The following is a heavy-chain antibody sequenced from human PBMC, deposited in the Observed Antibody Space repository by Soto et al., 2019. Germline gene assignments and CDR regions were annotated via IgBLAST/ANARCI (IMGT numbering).Heavy chain of an antibody. CDR1: GFTFSNFG. J-gene: IGHJ4*02. D-gene: IGHD3-16*01. V-gene: IGHV3-30*18. Sequence: QVQLVESGGGVVQPGRSLRLSCAASGFTFSNFGMHWVHQAPGKGLEWVAVISYDGRNEYYVDSVKGRFTISRDTSKNTLYLQMNSLRPEDTAVYYCAKLAVGDGLHLDYWGQGTLVTVSS. CDR3: AKLAVGDGLHLDY. CDR2: ISYDGRNE.